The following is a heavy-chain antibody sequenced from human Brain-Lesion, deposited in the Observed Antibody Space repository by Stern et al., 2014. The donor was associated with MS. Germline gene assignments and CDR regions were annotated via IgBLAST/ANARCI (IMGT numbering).Heavy chain of an antibody. CDR3: ARGPLKGIDMKTFFYAMDV. CDR2: IYSSGNS. CDR1: GGSTSRRSYY. V-gene: IGHV4-30-4*01. Sequence: QVQLQESGPGLVKPSQTLSLTCTVSGGSTSRRSYYWSWIRQPPGRGLEWIGSIYSSGNSFYNPSLKSRLTISLDTSKNQFSLRPNSVTATDTAVYYCARGPLKGIDMKTFFYAMDVWGHGTTVTVSS. J-gene: IGHJ6*02. D-gene: IGHD2-15*01.